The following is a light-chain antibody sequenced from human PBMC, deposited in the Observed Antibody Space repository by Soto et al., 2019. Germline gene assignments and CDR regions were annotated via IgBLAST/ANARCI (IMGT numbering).Light chain of an antibody. CDR1: TSDVGSHNF. Sequence: QSALTQPASVSGSPVQSSTISCTGTTSDVGSHNFVSWYQQLPGKAPKLLIYEVTNRPSGTSNRFSGSKSGNTASLTISGLQAEDEADYYCISFTNSILVFGGGNKRPS. CDR2: EVT. CDR3: ISFTNSILV. V-gene: IGLV2-14*01. J-gene: IGLJ3*02.